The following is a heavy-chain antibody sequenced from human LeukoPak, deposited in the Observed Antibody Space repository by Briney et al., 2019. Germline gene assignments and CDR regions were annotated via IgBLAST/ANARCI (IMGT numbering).Heavy chain of an antibody. CDR3: ARVNQLPWLWFDP. CDR2: INHSGST. Sequence: TSETLSLTCAVYGGSFSGYYWTWIRQPPGKGLEWIGEINHSGSTNYNPSLKSRVTISVDTSKNQFSLKLSSVTAADTAVYYCARVNQLPWLWFDPWGQGTLVTVSS. D-gene: IGHD2-2*01. J-gene: IGHJ5*02. V-gene: IGHV4-34*01. CDR1: GGSFSGYY.